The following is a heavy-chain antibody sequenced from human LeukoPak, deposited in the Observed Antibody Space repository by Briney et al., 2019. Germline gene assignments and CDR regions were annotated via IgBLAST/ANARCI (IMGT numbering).Heavy chain of an antibody. CDR2: IYYSGST. D-gene: IGHD4-17*01. V-gene: IGHV4-39*07. CDR3: ARAPGWTTVVRPFDQ. J-gene: IGHJ4*02. Sequence: SSETLSLTCTVSGGSISSSSYYWGWIRQPPGKGLEWIGSIYYSGSTYYNPSLKSRVTISTHTSKNQFSLKLSSVTAADTAVYYCARAPGWTTVVRPFDQWGQGTLVTVSS. CDR1: GGSISSSSYY.